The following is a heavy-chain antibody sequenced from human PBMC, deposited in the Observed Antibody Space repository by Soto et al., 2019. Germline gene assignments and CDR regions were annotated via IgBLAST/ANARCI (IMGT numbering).Heavy chain of an antibody. D-gene: IGHD6-13*01. Sequence: QVQLVQSGAEVKKPGSSVKVSCKASGGTFSSYTISWVRQAPGQGLEWMGRIIPILGIANYAQKFQGRVTITXXKXTXLAYMELSSLRSEATAVYYCARIPGIAAAGKRHFDYWGQGTLVTVSS. CDR1: GGTFSSYT. CDR3: ARIPGIAAAGKRHFDY. CDR2: IIPILGIA. V-gene: IGHV1-69*02. J-gene: IGHJ4*02.